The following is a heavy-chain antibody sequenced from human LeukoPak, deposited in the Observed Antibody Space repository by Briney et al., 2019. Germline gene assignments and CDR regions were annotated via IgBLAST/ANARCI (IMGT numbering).Heavy chain of an antibody. CDR1: GYSLTGYW. CDR3: ARSVDYGGHGDY. V-gene: IGHV5-51*01. J-gene: IGHJ4*02. D-gene: IGHD4-23*01. Sequence: GESLKISCKGSGYSLTGYWIGWVRQMPGKGLEWMDVVYPGDSDTRYSPSFQGQVTFSADKSISTAYLQWSSLKASDTAMYYCARSVDYGGHGDYWGQGTLVTVSS. CDR2: VYPGDSDT.